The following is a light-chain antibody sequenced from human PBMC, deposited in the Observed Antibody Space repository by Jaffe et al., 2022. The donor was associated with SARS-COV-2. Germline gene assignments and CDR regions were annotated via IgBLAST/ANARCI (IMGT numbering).Light chain of an antibody. V-gene: IGKV1-39*01. Sequence: DIQMTQSPSSLSASVGDRVTITCRASQSITLYLNWYKQKPGKAPQLLIYGASNLQSGVPSRFSGSGSGTDFTLTISSLQPDDFATYYCQQSYRGRTFGQGTKLEIK. CDR3: QQSYRGRT. J-gene: IGKJ1*01. CDR1: QSITLY. CDR2: GAS.